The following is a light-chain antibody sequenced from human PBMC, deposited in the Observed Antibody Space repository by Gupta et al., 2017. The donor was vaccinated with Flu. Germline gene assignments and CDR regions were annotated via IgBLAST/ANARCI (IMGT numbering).Light chain of an antibody. CDR3: QQYGRSPLWT. V-gene: IGKV3-20*01. J-gene: IGKJ1*01. Sequence: VLTQIPDALSLSPGQTATLSCRASESISVRYFAWYHQKSGQPPMLLIFGSLKRAAGISDRFSGSGSGTHFTLIIKQVEAGNSGVYFCQQYGRSPLWTFGHGT. CDR2: GSL. CDR1: ESISVRY.